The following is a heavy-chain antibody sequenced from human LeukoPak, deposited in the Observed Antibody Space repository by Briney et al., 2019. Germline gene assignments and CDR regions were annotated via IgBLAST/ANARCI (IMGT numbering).Heavy chain of an antibody. J-gene: IGHJ4*02. CDR3: GGDKDRYDGSGFIDY. D-gene: IGHD3-22*01. Sequence: PSETLSLTCNVSGAPINSGGYYWSWIRQPAGKGLEWIGRIHTSGNTDFNPSLQSRVTISLDTSKNQFSLNLNSVIAADTAVYYCGGDKDRYDGSGFIDYWGQGTLVTVSS. CDR2: IHTSGNT. V-gene: IGHV4-61*02. CDR1: GAPINSGGYY.